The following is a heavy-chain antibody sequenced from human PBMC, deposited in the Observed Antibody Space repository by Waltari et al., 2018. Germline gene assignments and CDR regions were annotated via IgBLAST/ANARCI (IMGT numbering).Heavy chain of an antibody. D-gene: IGHD5-12*01. J-gene: IGHJ3*01. Sequence: QLQLQESGPGLVKPSETLSLTCRVSGVSITSNRHYWGWIRQPPGQGLEWIATMSYSGATYSSPSLESRVTVSRDTPKNQLSLKLVSVTAADTAVYYCATYIGASVGTAAFDVWGQGTMVTVSS. V-gene: IGHV4-39*01. CDR3: ATYIGASVGTAAFDV. CDR1: GVSITSNRHY. CDR2: MSYSGAT.